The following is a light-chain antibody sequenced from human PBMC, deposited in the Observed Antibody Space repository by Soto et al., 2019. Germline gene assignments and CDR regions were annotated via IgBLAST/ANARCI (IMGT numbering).Light chain of an antibody. CDR2: GND. CDR1: SSNIGTNY. Sequence: QSVLTQSPSASGTPGQRVIISCSGSSSNIGTNYVYWYQQLPGTAPKVLIYGNDKRPSGVPNRFSGSKSGTSASLAISGLRSEDEADYYCAAWDDSLSGPLFGGGTKRTVL. J-gene: IGLJ2*01. CDR3: AAWDDSLSGPL. V-gene: IGLV1-47*01.